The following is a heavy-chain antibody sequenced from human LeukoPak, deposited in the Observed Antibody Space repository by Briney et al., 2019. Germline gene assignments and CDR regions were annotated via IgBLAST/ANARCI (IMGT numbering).Heavy chain of an antibody. J-gene: IGHJ6*02. Sequence: PGGSLRLSCAASGFTFDDYGMSWVRQAPGKGLEWVSGINWNGGSTGYADSVKGRFTISSDNAKNSLYLQMNSLRAEDTALYYCARDYCSSTSFGCYYGMDVWGQGATVTVSS. V-gene: IGHV3-20*04. CDR2: INWNGGST. CDR3: ARDYCSSTSFGCYYGMDV. CDR1: GFTFDDYG. D-gene: IGHD2-2*01.